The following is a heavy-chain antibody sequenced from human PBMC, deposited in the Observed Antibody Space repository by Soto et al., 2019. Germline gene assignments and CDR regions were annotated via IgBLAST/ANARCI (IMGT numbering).Heavy chain of an antibody. Sequence: EVQLVESGGTLVQPGGSLRLSCAAYAFSFSTSWMHWVRQAPGEGLVWVSRSNPDGRTINYADSVKGRFTLSRDNAKNTLYLQMNILRVEDTAVYFCATAGNYRVDNWGLGTLVTVST. J-gene: IGHJ4*02. CDR1: AFSFSTSW. CDR2: SNPDGRTI. CDR3: ATAGNYRVDN. D-gene: IGHD1-1*01. V-gene: IGHV3-74*01.